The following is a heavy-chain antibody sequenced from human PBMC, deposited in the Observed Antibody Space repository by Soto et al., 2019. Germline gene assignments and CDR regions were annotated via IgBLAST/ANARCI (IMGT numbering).Heavy chain of an antibody. J-gene: IGHJ4*02. V-gene: IGHV1-3*01. CDR2: MNAGVGNT. D-gene: IGHD5-18*01. CDR3: ARDTGYTFGSLNY. CDR1: GYTFTDYA. Sequence: HVELVQSGAGVKKPGASVTISCKASGYTFTDYALHWVRQAPGQRLEWMGWMNAGVGNTLYSQKFQGRITITRDTSASTAYMELNSLKSEDTAIYYCARDTGYTFGSLNYWGPGTLVTVSS.